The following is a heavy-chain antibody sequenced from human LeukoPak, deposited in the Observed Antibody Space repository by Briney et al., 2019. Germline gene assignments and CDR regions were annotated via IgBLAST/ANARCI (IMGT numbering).Heavy chain of an antibody. CDR2: ISAYNGNT. V-gene: IGHV1-18*01. CDR1: GYTFTRYG. Sequence: ASVKVSCKASGYTFTRYGISWVRQAPGQGLEWMGWISAYNGNTNYAQKLQGRVTMTTDTSTSTAYMELRSLRSVDTAVYYCVSGMVRGVIITWGQGTLVTVSS. D-gene: IGHD3-10*01. J-gene: IGHJ5*02. CDR3: VSGMVRGVIIT.